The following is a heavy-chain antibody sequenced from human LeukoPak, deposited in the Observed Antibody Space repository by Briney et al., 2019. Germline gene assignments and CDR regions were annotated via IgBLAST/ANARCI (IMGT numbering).Heavy chain of an antibody. CDR3: AKRGGTYIGFFDY. CDR2: IWYDGSNK. CDR1: GFTFSSYG. D-gene: IGHD3-10*01. J-gene: IGHJ4*02. Sequence: GGSLRLSCAASGFTFSSYGMHWVRQAPGKGLEWVAVIWYDGSNKYYADSVKGRFTISRDNSKNTLYLQMNSLRAEDTAMYYCAKRGGTYIGFFDYWGQGTLVTVSS. V-gene: IGHV3-30*02.